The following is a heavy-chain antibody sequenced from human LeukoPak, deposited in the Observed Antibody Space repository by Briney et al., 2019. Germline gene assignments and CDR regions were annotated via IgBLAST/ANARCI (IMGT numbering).Heavy chain of an antibody. CDR3: AKFSSDTNYYYGMDV. CDR1: GFTFSNYA. CDR2: ISNSGGAT. V-gene: IGHV3-23*01. J-gene: IGHJ6*02. D-gene: IGHD6-6*01. Sequence: PGGSLRLSCAASGFTFSNYAMNWVRQAPKKGPEWVSGISNSGGATKYGDSVKGRFTISRDNSKNTLYLQMNSLRAEDTAVYYCAKFSSDTNYYYGMDVWGPGTTVTASS.